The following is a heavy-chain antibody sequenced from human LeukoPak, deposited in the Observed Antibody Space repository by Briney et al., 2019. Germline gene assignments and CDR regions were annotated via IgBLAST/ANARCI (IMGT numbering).Heavy chain of an antibody. CDR2: INHSGST. CDR3: ARGRFAYYDYVWGSYRHRLFDY. CDR1: GGSFSGYY. J-gene: IGHJ4*02. Sequence: SETLSLTCAVYGGSFSGYYWSWIRQPPGKGLEWIGEINHSGSTNYNPSLKSRVTISVDTSKNQFSLKLSSVTAADTAVYYCARGRFAYYDYVWGSYRHRLFDYWGQGTLVTVSS. V-gene: IGHV4-34*01. D-gene: IGHD3-16*02.